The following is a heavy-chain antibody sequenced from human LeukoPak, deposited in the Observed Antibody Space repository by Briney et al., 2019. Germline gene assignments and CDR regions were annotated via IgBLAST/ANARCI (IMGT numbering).Heavy chain of an antibody. CDR3: ARETRSGGSLLRGNWFDP. J-gene: IGHJ5*02. V-gene: IGHV4-61*02. CDR1: GGSISSGSYY. CDR2: IYTSGSP. D-gene: IGHD2-15*01. Sequence: SETLSLTCTVSGGSISSGSYYWSWIRQPAGKGLEWIGRIYTSGSPNYKPSLKSRVTISLDTSKNQFSLKLSSVPAADTAVYYCARETRSGGSLLRGNWFDPWGQGTLVTVSS.